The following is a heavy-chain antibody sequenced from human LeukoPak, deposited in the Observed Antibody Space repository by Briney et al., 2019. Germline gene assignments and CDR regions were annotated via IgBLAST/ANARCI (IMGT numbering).Heavy chain of an antibody. J-gene: IGHJ4*02. D-gene: IGHD6-19*01. CDR3: ARERRIAVAVDY. CDR2: IYYSGST. CDR1: GGSISSSSYY. V-gene: IGHV4-39*02. Sequence: SETLSLTCTVSGGSISSSSYYWGWIRQPPGKGLEWIGSIYYSGSTYYNPSLKSRVTISVDTSKNQFSLKLSSVTAADTAMYYCARERRIAVAVDYWGQGTLVTVSS.